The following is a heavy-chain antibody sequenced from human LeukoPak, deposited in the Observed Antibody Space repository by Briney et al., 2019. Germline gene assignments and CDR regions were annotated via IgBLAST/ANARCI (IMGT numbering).Heavy chain of an antibody. D-gene: IGHD6-13*01. CDR1: GGSFSGYY. Sequence: SGTLSLTCAVYGGSFSGYYWSWIRQPPGKGLEWIGEINHSGSTNYNPSLKSRVTISVDTSKNQFSLKLSSVTAADTAVYYCARGPAAAGRAIPFDYWGQGTLVTVSS. J-gene: IGHJ4*02. V-gene: IGHV4-34*01. CDR2: INHSGST. CDR3: ARGPAAAGRAIPFDY.